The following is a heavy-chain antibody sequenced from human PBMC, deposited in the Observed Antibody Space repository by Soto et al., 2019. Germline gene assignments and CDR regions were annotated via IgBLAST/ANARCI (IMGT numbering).Heavy chain of an antibody. CDR1: GASISSSNLY. Sequence: QLQLQESGPGLVKPSETLSLTCAVSGASISSSNLYWGWFRQPPGKGLEWIGSIRYGGDASFNPSLKSRVTISIDTSKNHFSLSLRSVTAADTAIYYCAKDASCFSCGAWGQGAPVTVSS. J-gene: IGHJ4*02. CDR2: IRYGGDA. CDR3: AKDASCFSCGA. V-gene: IGHV4-39*02. D-gene: IGHD2-21*01.